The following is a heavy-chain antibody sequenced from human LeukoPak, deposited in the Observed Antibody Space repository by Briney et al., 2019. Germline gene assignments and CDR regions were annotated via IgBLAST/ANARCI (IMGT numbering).Heavy chain of an antibody. V-gene: IGHV3-64D*06. CDR1: GFTFSRYA. Sequence: GGSLRLSCSASGFTFSRYAMHWVRQAPGKGLEYVSAISSNGGSTYYADSVKGGFTISRDNSRNTLHLQMSSLRVEDTAVYYCVKDSSSGSYFDYWGQGTLVTVSS. CDR3: VKDSSSGSYFDY. D-gene: IGHD3-10*01. CDR2: ISSNGGST. J-gene: IGHJ4*02.